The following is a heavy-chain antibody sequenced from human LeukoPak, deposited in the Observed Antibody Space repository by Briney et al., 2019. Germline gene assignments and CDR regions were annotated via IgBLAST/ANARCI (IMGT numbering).Heavy chain of an antibody. D-gene: IGHD6-13*01. CDR1: GFIFNNYW. V-gene: IGHV3-74*01. CDR2: INSDGSSR. J-gene: IGHJ4*02. Sequence: GGSLRLSCAASGFIFNNYWMHWVRQARGKGLVWVSRINSDGSSRNYADSVKGRFTISRDNAKNTLYLQMNSLRAEDTAVYYCASASSHRIAAGGDYWGQGTLVTVSS. CDR3: ASASSHRIAAGGDY.